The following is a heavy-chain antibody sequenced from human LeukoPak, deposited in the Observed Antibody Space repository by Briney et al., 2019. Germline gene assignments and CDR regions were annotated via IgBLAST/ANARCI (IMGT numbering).Heavy chain of an antibody. CDR3: ARARAEGVNSGSYYRYYFDY. CDR1: GFTFSSYE. J-gene: IGHJ4*02. Sequence: GGSLRLSCAASGFTFSSYEMNWVRQAPGKGLEWASYISSSGSTIYYADSVKGRFTISGDNAKNSLYLQMNSLRAEDTAVYYCARARAEGVNSGSYYRYYFDYWGQGTLVTVSS. CDR2: ISSSGSTI. V-gene: IGHV3-48*03. D-gene: IGHD1-26*01.